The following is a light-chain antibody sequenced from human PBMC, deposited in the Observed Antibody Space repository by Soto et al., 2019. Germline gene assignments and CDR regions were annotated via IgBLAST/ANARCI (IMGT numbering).Light chain of an antibody. J-gene: IGLJ3*02. CDR2: DNI. CDR3: GTWESSRNWV. V-gene: IGLV1-51*01. CDR1: TSSIGNNY. Sequence: QSVLTQSPSVSAAPGQTVTISCSGTTSSIGNNYVSWYQLLPETAPKLLIYDNIKRPSGIPDRFSGSKSGTSATLVITGLQTGDEADYYCGTWESSRNWVFGGGTKVTVL.